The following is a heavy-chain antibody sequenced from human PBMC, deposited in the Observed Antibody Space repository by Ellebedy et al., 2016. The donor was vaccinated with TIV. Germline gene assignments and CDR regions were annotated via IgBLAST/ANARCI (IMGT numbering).Heavy chain of an antibody. Sequence: GGSLRLXXEGSGYSFTNYWIAWVRQMPGKGLEWMGIIYPGDSDTRYGPSFQGQVTISADKSISTAYLQWSGLKASDTAIYYCARRGTMFRRNYYGMDVWGQGTTVIASS. CDR3: ARRGTMFRRNYYGMDV. D-gene: IGHD3-10*02. J-gene: IGHJ6*02. CDR1: GYSFTNYW. V-gene: IGHV5-51*01. CDR2: IYPGDSDT.